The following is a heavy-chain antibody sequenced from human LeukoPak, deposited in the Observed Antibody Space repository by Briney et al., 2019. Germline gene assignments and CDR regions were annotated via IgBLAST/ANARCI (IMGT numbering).Heavy chain of an antibody. V-gene: IGHV3-7*01. CDR2: IKQDGSEK. J-gene: IGHJ1*01. D-gene: IGHD3-22*01. CDR1: GFVFSNAW. CDR3: ATYSSLNRREFQY. Sequence: GGSLRLSCAGSGFVFSNAWMTWVRQAPGKGLEWVANIKQDGSEKYYVDSVKGRFTISRDNAKNSLYLQMNSLRAEDTAVYYCATYSSLNRREFQYWGQGTLLTVSS.